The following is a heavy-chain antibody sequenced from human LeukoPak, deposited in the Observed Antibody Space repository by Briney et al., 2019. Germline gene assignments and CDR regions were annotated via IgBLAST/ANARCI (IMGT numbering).Heavy chain of an antibody. CDR3: ARVSSGSYHESCDY. Sequence: ASVRVSCKASGGIFSNYAINWVRQAPGQGLEWMGGIIPIFNSPNYAQKFQGRVTITADKSTSTAYMELGSLRSEDTAVYYCARVSSGSYHESCDYWGQGTLVTVSS. CDR2: IIPIFNSP. V-gene: IGHV1-69*06. D-gene: IGHD1-26*01. J-gene: IGHJ4*02. CDR1: GGIFSNYA.